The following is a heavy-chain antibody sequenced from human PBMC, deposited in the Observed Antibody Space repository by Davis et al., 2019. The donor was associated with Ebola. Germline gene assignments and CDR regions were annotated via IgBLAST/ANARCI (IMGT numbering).Heavy chain of an antibody. CDR1: GYIFTSYG. J-gene: IGHJ6*02. V-gene: IGHV1-69*04. D-gene: IGHD3-10*01. CDR2: IIPILGIA. Sequence: SVKVSCKASGYIFTSYGISWVRQAPGQGLEWMGRIIPILGIANYAQKFQGRVTITADKSTSTAYMELSSLRSEDTAVYYCARAHNYGSYYYYGMDVWGQGTTVTVSS. CDR3: ARAHNYGSYYYYGMDV.